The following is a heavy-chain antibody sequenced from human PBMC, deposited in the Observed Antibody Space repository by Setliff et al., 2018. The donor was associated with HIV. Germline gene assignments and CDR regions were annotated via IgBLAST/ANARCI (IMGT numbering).Heavy chain of an antibody. Sequence: SETLSLTCTVSGGSLSTSSFYWGWIRQPPGKGLQWIGSIYFSGSTYYNPSLKSRVTISVDTSKNQFSLKLRSVTAADTGIYYCARHRSYGDYDPNWFDPWGRGTLVTVPQ. CDR3: ARHRSYGDYDPNWFDP. V-gene: IGHV4-39*01. CDR1: GGSLSTSSFY. J-gene: IGHJ5*02. D-gene: IGHD4-17*01. CDR2: IYFSGST.